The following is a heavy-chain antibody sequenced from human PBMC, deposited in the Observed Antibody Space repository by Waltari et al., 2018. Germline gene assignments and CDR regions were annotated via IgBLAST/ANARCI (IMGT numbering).Heavy chain of an antibody. Sequence: QVQLQESGPGLVKPSQTLSLTCTVSGGSIRSGSYYWSWIRQPAGKGLEWIGRIYTSGSTNYNPSLKSRVTISVDTSKNQFSLKLSSVTAADTAVYYCARGGGSSWYYFDYWGQGTLVTVSS. D-gene: IGHD6-13*01. CDR2: IYTSGST. CDR3: ARGGGSSWYYFDY. V-gene: IGHV4-61*02. J-gene: IGHJ4*02. CDR1: GGSIRSGSYY.